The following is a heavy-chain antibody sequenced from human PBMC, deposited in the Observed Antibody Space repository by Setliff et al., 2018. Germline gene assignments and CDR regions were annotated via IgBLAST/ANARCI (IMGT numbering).Heavy chain of an antibody. Sequence: SVKVSCKASGGTFSSYAISWVRQAPGQGLEWMGRIIPIFGTANYAQKFQGRVTITADKSTSTVYMELSSLRSEDTAVYYCAKSGDYSNRGHFDCWGQGTLVTV. CDR1: GGTFSSYA. D-gene: IGHD4-4*01. CDR3: AKSGDYSNRGHFDC. J-gene: IGHJ4*02. CDR2: IIPIFGTA. V-gene: IGHV1-69*06.